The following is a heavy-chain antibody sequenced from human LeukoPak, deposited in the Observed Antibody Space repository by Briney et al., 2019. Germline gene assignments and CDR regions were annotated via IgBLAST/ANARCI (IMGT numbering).Heavy chain of an antibody. CDR1: GGSISSGYY. CDR3: ARDWAGTDY. V-gene: IGHV4-38-2*02. Sequence: SETLSLTCIVSGGSISSGYYWGWIRQPPGKGLEWIGSIYHSGSTYYNPSLKSRVTISVDTSKNQFSLKLSSVTAADTAVYYCARDWAGTDYWGQGTLVTVSS. CDR2: IYHSGST. D-gene: IGHD6-19*01. J-gene: IGHJ4*02.